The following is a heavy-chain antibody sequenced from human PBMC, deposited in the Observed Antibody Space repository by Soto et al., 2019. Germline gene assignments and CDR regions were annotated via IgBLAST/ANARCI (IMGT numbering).Heavy chain of an antibody. D-gene: IGHD3-10*01. Sequence: PSETLSLTCAVYGGSFSGYYWTWIRQPPGTGLEWIGEINHSGSTNYNPSLKSRVTISVDTSTNQFSLKLTSVTAADTAVYYCARGSCGSGRSPGGGSWFDLWGQGSLVTVSS. CDR3: ARGSCGSGRSPGGGSWFDL. J-gene: IGHJ5*02. CDR2: INHSGST. V-gene: IGHV4-34*01. CDR1: GGSFSGYY.